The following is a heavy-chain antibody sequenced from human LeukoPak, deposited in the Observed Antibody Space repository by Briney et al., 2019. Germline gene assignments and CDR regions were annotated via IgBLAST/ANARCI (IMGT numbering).Heavy chain of an antibody. Sequence: GGSLRLSCAASGFTFSSYSMNWVRQAPGKGLEWVSYITSSSHSIYYADSVKGRFTISRDNAKNSLYLQMNSLRDEDTAVYYCARGIAGTESAFDIWGQGTMVTVSS. CDR2: ITSSSHSI. V-gene: IGHV3-48*02. CDR3: ARGIAGTESAFDI. CDR1: GFTFSSYS. D-gene: IGHD6-13*01. J-gene: IGHJ3*02.